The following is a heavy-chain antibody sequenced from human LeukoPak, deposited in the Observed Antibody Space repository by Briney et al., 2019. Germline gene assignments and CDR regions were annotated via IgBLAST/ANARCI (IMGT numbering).Heavy chain of an antibody. J-gene: IGHJ4*02. CDR2: LYHSGST. Sequence: SETLSLTCSVSGGSISSSSYYWGWIRQPPGKGLEWIGSLYHSGSTLYNPSLKSRVTISVDTSKNQFSLKLCSVTAADTAVYYCARGFSRGGYGYWGQGTLVTVSS. V-gene: IGHV4-39*01. D-gene: IGHD3-22*01. CDR1: GGSISSSSYY. CDR3: ARGFSRGGYGY.